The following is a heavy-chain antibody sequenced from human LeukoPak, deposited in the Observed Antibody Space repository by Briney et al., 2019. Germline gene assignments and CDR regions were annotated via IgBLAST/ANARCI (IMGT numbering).Heavy chain of an antibody. D-gene: IGHD3-22*01. V-gene: IGHV3-30*03. CDR1: GFTFSSYG. CDR2: ISYDGSNK. Sequence: GRSLRLSCAASGFTFSSYGMHWVRQAPGKGLEWVAVISYDGSNKYYADSVKGRFTISRDNSKNTLYLQMNSLRAEDTAVYYCAREPRETLGGRDYYDSSGYPDYWGQGTLVTVSS. J-gene: IGHJ4*02. CDR3: AREPRETLGGRDYYDSSGYPDY.